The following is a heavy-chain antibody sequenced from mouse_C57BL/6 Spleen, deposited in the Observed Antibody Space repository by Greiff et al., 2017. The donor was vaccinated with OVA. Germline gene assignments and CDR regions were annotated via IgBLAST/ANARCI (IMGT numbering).Heavy chain of an antibody. D-gene: IGHD1-1*01. CDR1: GFTFSDYY. J-gene: IGHJ1*03. Sequence: EVQLVESEGGLVQPGSSMKLSCTASGFTFSDYYMAWVRQVPEKGLEWVANINYDGSSTYYLDSLKSRFIISRDNAKNILDLQMSSLKSEDTATYYCARSYYYGWYFDVWGTGTTVTVSS. V-gene: IGHV5-16*01. CDR2: INYDGSST. CDR3: ARSYYYGWYFDV.